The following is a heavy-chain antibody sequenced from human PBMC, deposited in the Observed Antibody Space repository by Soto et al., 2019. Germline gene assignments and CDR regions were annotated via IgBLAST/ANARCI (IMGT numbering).Heavy chain of an antibody. D-gene: IGHD4-17*01. CDR2: MYGDNDK. CDR1: GFSLSNSGVG. V-gene: IGHV2-5*02. Sequence: QITLKESSPSPVKPTQTLTVTCTFSGFSLSNSGVGVAWIRQPPGKALEWLALMYGDNDKRYSPSLKTRLTITKDTSKNQVGLTMTNMDPVDTATYSCAHCTLHDYGDYDPGTSHVFDSWGQGTLVTVSS. J-gene: IGHJ4*02. CDR3: AHCTLHDYGDYDPGTSHVFDS.